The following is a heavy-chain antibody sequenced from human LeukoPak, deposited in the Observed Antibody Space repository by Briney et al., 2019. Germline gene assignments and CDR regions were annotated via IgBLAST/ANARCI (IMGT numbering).Heavy chain of an antibody. CDR3: AKGDCGSSSCTRLDN. CDR2: ISWNGGGV. J-gene: IGHJ4*01. V-gene: IGHV3-9*01. Sequence: GGSLRLSCAASGFTFDDYGMHWVRQAPGKGLEWVSGISWNGGGVGYAASVKGRFTISRDNAKKSLFLQMNSLRPEDTALYYCAKGDCGSSSCTRLDNWGQEPWSPSPQ. D-gene: IGHD2-2*01. CDR1: GFTFDDYG.